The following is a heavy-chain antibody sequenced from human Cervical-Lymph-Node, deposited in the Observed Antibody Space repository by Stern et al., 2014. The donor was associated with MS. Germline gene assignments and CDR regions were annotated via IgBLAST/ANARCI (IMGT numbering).Heavy chain of an antibody. CDR3: ALGGFGHYFEY. J-gene: IGHJ4*02. V-gene: IGHV1-69*01. CDR2: IIPIIGTA. D-gene: IGHD3-10*01. CDR1: GGTFSSSD. Sequence: MQLVESGAEVQKPGSSVQVSCRASGGTFSSSDISWVRQAPGQGLEWMGGIIPIIGTANYAQKYQGRVTITADESTSTAYMELSSLRSEDTAIYYCALGGFGHYFEYWGQGTLVTVSS.